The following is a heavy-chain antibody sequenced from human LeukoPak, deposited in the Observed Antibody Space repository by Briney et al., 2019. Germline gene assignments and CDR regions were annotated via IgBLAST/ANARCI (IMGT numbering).Heavy chain of an antibody. Sequence: GGSLRLSCAASGFTFSSYAMSWVRQAPGKGLEWVSAISGSGGSTYYADSVKGRFTISRDNSKNTLYLKMNSLRAEDTAVYYCAKDPPHYYDSSGYYPKIQYFQHWGQGTLVTVSS. D-gene: IGHD3-22*01. V-gene: IGHV3-23*01. CDR1: GFTFSSYA. CDR2: ISGSGGST. J-gene: IGHJ1*01. CDR3: AKDPPHYYDSSGYYPKIQYFQH.